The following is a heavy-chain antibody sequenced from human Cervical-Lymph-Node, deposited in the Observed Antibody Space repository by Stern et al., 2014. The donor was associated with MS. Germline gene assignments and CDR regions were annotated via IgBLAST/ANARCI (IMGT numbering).Heavy chain of an antibody. CDR3: ARGYCTNGVCPLDY. V-gene: IGHV4-59*01. J-gene: IGHJ4*02. D-gene: IGHD2-8*01. Sequence: QLQLQESGPGLVKPSETLSLTCTVSGGSISTYYWSWIRQPPGKGLEWIGYIYYSGSTNYNPYLKSRVIISVDTSKKSFSLKLSSVTAADTAVYYCARGYCTNGVCPLDYWGQGTLVTVSA. CDR2: IYYSGST. CDR1: GGSISTYY.